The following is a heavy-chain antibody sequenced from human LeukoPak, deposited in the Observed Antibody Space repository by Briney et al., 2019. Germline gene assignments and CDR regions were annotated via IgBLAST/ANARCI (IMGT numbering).Heavy chain of an antibody. D-gene: IGHD5-18*01. CDR1: GYTFTGYY. Sequence: GASVKVSCKASGYTFTGYYMHWVRQAPGQGLEWMGWMNPNSGNTGYAQKFQGRVTMTRNTSISTAYMELSSLRSEDTAVYYCARVAVQLWFFGILSHNWFDPWGQGTLVTVSS. CDR3: ARVAVQLWFFGILSHNWFDP. V-gene: IGHV1-8*02. J-gene: IGHJ5*02. CDR2: MNPNSGNT.